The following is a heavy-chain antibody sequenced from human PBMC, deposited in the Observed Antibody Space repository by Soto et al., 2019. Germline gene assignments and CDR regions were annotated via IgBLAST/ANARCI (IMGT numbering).Heavy chain of an antibody. D-gene: IGHD5-12*01. CDR2: ISDTGSG. Sequence: QVQLQESGPGLVKPSETLSLTCTVSGGSVISGSYYWSWIRQPPGKGLEWVGCISDTGSGDYNPSLKSRVTISVHPYKRQLSLRLNAVPAADTAVYYCARAHSGYDPLGMDVWGQGTKVTVSS. J-gene: IGHJ6*02. CDR1: GGSVISGSYY. V-gene: IGHV4-61*01. CDR3: ARAHSGYDPLGMDV.